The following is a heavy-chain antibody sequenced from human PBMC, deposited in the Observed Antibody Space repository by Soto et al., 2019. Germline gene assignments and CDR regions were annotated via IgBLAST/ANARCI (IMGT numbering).Heavy chain of an antibody. V-gene: IGHV3-23*01. J-gene: IGHJ4*02. D-gene: IGHD3-10*01. Sequence: GGSLRLTCEASGFSFSNYVMSWVRQAPGKGLKWVSIISGGGGSTYYEDTVKGQFTITRDNSKNTLFLQMNSLRAEDSAIYYCSRDHYYGSASYSFDYWGQGALVTVSS. CDR3: SRDHYYGSASYSFDY. CDR2: ISGGGGST. CDR1: GFSFSNYV.